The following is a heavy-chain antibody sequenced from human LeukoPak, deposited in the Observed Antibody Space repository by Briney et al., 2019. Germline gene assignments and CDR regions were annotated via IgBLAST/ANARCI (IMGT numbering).Heavy chain of an antibody. CDR1: GGSISSYY. V-gene: IGHV4-4*09. D-gene: IGHD6-6*01. J-gene: IGHJ5*02. CDR3: ARAYSSSPPGWFDP. Sequence: SETLSLTCTVSGGSISSYYWSWIRQTPGKGLEWIGYIYTRGSTNYNPSLKSRVTISVDTSKNQFSLKLSSVTAADTAVYYCARAYSSSPPGWFDPWGQGTLVTVSS. CDR2: IYTRGST.